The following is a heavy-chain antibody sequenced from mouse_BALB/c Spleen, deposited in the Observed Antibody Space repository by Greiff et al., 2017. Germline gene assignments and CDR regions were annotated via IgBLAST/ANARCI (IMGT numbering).Heavy chain of an antibody. CDR2: ISSGGGST. J-gene: IGHJ1*01. CDR3: ARQGQGIWLRRGGWYFDV. CDR1: GFAFSSYD. V-gene: IGHV5-12-1*01. D-gene: IGHD2-2*01. Sequence: EVQLVESGGGLVKPGGSLKLSCAASGFAFSSYDMSWVRQTPGKRLEWVAYISSGGGSTYYPDTVKGRFTISRDNAKNTLYLQMSSLKSEDTAMYYCARQGQGIWLRRGGWYFDVWGAGTTVTVSS.